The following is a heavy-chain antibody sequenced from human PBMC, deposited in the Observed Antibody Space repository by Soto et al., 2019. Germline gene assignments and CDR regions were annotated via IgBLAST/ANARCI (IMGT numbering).Heavy chain of an antibody. CDR3: ARGNDFWSGYPPNWFDP. V-gene: IGHV4-30-4*01. CDR2: IYYRRST. CDR1: GGSISSGDYY. Sequence: SETLSLTCTVSGGSISSGDYYWSWIRQPPGKGLEWIGYIYYRRSTYYNPSLKSRVTISVDTSKNQFSLKLSSVTAADTAVYYCARGNDFWSGYPPNWFDPWGQGTLVTVSS. J-gene: IGHJ5*02. D-gene: IGHD3-3*01.